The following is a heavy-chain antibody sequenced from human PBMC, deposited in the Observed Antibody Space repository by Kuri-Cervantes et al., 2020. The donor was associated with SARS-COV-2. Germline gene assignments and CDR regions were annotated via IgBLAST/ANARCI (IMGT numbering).Heavy chain of an antibody. CDR1: GGSISSHY. CDR3: ARGDPITIFGVVIIRRRTSFDY. V-gene: IGHV4-59*05. Sequence: SETLSLTCTVSGGSISSHYWSRIRQPPGKGLEWIGSIYYSGSTYYNPSLKSRVTISVDTSKNQFSLKLSSVTAADTAVYYCARGDPITIFGVVIIRRRTSFDYWGQGTLVTVSS. J-gene: IGHJ4*02. CDR2: IYYSGST. D-gene: IGHD3-3*01.